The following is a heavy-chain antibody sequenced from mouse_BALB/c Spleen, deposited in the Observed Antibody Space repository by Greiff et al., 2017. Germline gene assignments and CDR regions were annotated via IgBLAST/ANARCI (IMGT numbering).Heavy chain of an antibody. CDR1: GYTFSSYW. Sequence: QVQLQQSGAELMKPGASVKISCKATGYTFSSYWIEWVKQRPGHGLEWIGEILPGSGSTNYNEKFKGKATFTADTSSNTAYMQLSSLTSEDSAVYYCAYYDGYFAYWGQGTLVTVSA. J-gene: IGHJ3*01. D-gene: IGHD2-3*01. CDR2: ILPGSGST. CDR3: AYYDGYFAY. V-gene: IGHV1-9*01.